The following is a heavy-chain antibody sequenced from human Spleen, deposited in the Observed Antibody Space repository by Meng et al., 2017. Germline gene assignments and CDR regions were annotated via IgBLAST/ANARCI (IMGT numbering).Heavy chain of an antibody. CDR2: IRGSGSST. Sequence: GESLNISCAASGFTFSSYAMCWVRQAPGKGLEWVSAIRGSGSSTYSADSVKGRFTISRDNSKNTLYLQMNSLRAEETAVYYCAKLGGSSGYYRIYWDIDYWGQGTLVTVSS. V-gene: IGHV3-23*01. J-gene: IGHJ4*02. D-gene: IGHD3-22*01. CDR1: GFTFSSYA. CDR3: AKLGGSSGYYRIYWDIDY.